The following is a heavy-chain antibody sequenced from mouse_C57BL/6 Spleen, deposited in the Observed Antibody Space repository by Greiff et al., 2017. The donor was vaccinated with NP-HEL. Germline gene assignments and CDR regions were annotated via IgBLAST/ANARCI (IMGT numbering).Heavy chain of an antibody. Sequence: EVQLQQSGAELVRPGASVKLSCTASGFNIKDDYMHWVKQRPEQGLEWIGWIDPENGDTEYASKFQGKATITADISSNTAYLQLSSLTSEDTAVYYCALMVTTSDWYVDVWGTGTTVTVSS. J-gene: IGHJ1*03. CDR3: ALMVTTSDWYVDV. CDR1: GFNIKDDY. CDR2: IDPENGDT. D-gene: IGHD2-3*01. V-gene: IGHV14-4*01.